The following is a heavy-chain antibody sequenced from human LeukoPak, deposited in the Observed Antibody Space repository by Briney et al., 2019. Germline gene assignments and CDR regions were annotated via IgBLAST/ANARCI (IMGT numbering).Heavy chain of an antibody. J-gene: IGHJ4*02. Sequence: EGSLRLSCAASGFTFSSFAMTWVRQAPGKGLEWVSTLSGSGDRTFNADSVKGRFTISRDNSRNTLYLQLNSLRVEDTAMYYCTRNHYYASETSETSYNPFDYWGQGTLVTVSS. CDR3: TRNHYYASETSETSYNPFDY. D-gene: IGHD3-10*01. CDR1: GFTFSSFA. V-gene: IGHV3-23*01. CDR2: LSGSGDRT.